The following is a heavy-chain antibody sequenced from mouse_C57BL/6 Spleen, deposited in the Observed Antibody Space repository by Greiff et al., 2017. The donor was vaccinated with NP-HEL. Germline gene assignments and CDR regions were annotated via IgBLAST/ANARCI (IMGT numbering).Heavy chain of an antibody. Sequence: EVHLVESGGGLVKPGGSLKLSCAASGFTFSSYAMSWVRQTPEKRLEWVATISDGGSYTYYPDNVKGRFTISRDNAKNNLYLQMSHLKSEDTAMYYCARDQGGDDYPLYAMDYWGQGTSVTVSS. CDR1: GFTFSSYA. CDR2: ISDGGSYT. CDR3: ARDQGGDDYPLYAMDY. J-gene: IGHJ4*01. D-gene: IGHD2-4*01. V-gene: IGHV5-4*01.